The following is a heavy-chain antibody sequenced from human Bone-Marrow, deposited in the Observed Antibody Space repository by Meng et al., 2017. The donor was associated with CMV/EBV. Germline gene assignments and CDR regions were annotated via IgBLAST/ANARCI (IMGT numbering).Heavy chain of an antibody. CDR3: ARDGYYSSSSDVDY. Sequence: ASVKVSCKASGYTFTGYYMHWVRQAPGQGLEWMGWINPNSGGTNYAQKFQGRVTMTRGTSISTAYMELSRLRSDDTAVYYCARDGYYSSSSDVDYWGQGTLVTVSS. CDR2: INPNSGGT. V-gene: IGHV1-2*02. J-gene: IGHJ4*02. CDR1: GYTFTGYY. D-gene: IGHD6-6*01.